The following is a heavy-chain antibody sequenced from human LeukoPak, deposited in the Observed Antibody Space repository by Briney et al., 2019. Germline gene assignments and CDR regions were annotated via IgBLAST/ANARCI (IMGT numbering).Heavy chain of an antibody. J-gene: IGHJ5*02. V-gene: IGHV3-21*01. CDR2: ISSSSSYI. Sequence: GGSLRLSCAASGFTFSSYSMNWVHQAPGKGLEWVSSISSSSSYIYYADSVKGRFTISRDNAKNSLYLQMNSLRAEDTAVYYCAADLSPRMFDPWGQGTLVTVSS. CDR1: GFTFSSYS. CDR3: AADLSPRMFDP. D-gene: IGHD2-15*01.